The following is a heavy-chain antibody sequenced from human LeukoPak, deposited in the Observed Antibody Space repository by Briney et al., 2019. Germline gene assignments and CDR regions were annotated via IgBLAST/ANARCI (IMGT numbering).Heavy chain of an antibody. CDR1: GFALSSHW. CDR2: VNRDGSET. D-gene: IGHD3-22*01. CDR3: ARAEGVSTGYRPTDY. Sequence: GGSLRLSCAASGFALSSHWMTWVRQVPGRGPEWVANVNRDGSETYYLDSVKGRFTVSRDNSKNTLYLQMNSLRAEDTAVYYCARAEGVSTGYRPTDYWGQGTLVTVSS. V-gene: IGHV3-7*01. J-gene: IGHJ4*02.